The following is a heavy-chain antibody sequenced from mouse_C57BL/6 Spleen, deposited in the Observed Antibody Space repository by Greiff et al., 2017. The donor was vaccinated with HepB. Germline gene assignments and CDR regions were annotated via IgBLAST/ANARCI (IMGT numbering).Heavy chain of an antibody. D-gene: IGHD1-1*01. J-gene: IGHJ4*01. CDR2: FYPGSGSI. Sequence: QVHVKQSGAELVKPGASVKLSCKASGYTFTEYTIHWVKQRSGQGLEWIGWFYPGSGSIKYNEKFKDKATLTADKSSSTVYMELSRLTSEDSAVYFCARHDGGSYAMDYWGQGTSVTVSS. CDR3: ARHDGGSYAMDY. CDR1: GYTFTEYT. V-gene: IGHV1-62-2*01.